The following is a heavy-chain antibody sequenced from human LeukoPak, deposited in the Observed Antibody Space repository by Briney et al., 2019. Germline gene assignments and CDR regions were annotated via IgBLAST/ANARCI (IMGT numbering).Heavy chain of an antibody. Sequence: PGGSLRLSCAASRFTFSSYGMHWVRQSPGKGLEWVAFIQYDGSNKYYADSVKGRFTFSRDNSKNTLYLQMNSLRPEDTAVYYCVRCMKFGTYYFDYWGQGTLVTVSS. CDR2: IQYDGSNK. CDR3: VRCMKFGTYYFDY. D-gene: IGHD2-8*01. CDR1: RFTFSSYG. J-gene: IGHJ4*02. V-gene: IGHV3-30*02.